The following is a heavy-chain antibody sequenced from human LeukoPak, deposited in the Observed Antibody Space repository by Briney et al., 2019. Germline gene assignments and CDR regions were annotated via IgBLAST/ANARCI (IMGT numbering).Heavy chain of an antibody. V-gene: IGHV4-59*01. CDR1: GGSISSYY. J-gene: IGHJ4*02. D-gene: IGHD5-18*01. CDR3: ARGGGYSYGYYFDY. Sequence: SETLSLTCTVSGGSISSYYWSWIRQPPGKGLEWIGYIYYRGSTNYNPSLKSRVTISVDTSKNQFSLKLSSVTAADTAVYYCARGGGYSYGYYFDYWGQGTLVTVSS. CDR2: IYYRGST.